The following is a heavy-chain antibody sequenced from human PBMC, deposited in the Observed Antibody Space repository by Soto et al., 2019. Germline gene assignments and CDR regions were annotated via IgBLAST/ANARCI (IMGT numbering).Heavy chain of an antibody. J-gene: IGHJ6*02. V-gene: IGHV1-69*01. D-gene: IGHD2-2*01. CDR1: GGTFSSYA. CDR2: IIPIFGTA. Sequence: QVQLVQSGAEVQKPGSSVKVSCKASGGTFSSYAISWVRQAPGQGLEWMGGIIPIFGTANYAQKFQGRVTITADESTSTDYMELSSLRSEDAAVYYCARGDIVVVPAARSCNYDYYYGMDVWGQGTTVTVSS. CDR3: ARGDIVVVPAARSCNYDYYYGMDV.